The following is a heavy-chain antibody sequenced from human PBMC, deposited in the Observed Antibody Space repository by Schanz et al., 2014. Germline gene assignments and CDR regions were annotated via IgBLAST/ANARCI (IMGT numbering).Heavy chain of an antibody. Sequence: EVQLAESGGGLVQPGGSLRLSCAASTFTFSSDWMSWVRQAPGKGLEWVANIKEDGSVKDYVDSVKGRFTISRDNAKNSLYLQMTSLRAEDTAVYYCVSVYDSSGYVSFNYWGQGTLVTVSS. V-gene: IGHV3-7*02. CDR2: IKEDGSVK. D-gene: IGHD3-22*01. J-gene: IGHJ4*02. CDR3: VSVYDSSGYVSFNY. CDR1: TFTFSSDW.